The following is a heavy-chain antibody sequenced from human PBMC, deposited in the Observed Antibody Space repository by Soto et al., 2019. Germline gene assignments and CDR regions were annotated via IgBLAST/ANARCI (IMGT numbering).Heavy chain of an antibody. CDR1: GFTFSSYA. CDR2: ISGSGGST. Sequence: EVQLLESGGGLVQPGGSLRLSCAASGFTFSSYAMSWVSQAPGKGLEWVSAISGSGGSTYYADSVKGRFTISRNNSKNTLYLQMNRLRAEYTAVYYCAKDTLLAAAGMAFDIWGQGTMVTVSS. CDR3: AKDTLLAAAGMAFDI. D-gene: IGHD2-8*02. J-gene: IGHJ3*02. V-gene: IGHV3-23*01.